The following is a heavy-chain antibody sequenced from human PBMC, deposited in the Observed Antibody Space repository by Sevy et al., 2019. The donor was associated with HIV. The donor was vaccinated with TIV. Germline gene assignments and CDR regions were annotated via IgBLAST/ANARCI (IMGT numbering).Heavy chain of an antibody. Sequence: GGSLRLSCAASGFTFSSYSMNWVRQAPGKGLEWVSSISSSSSYIYYADSVKGRFTISRDNAKNSLYLQMNSLRAEDTAVSYCARSDGGSDFWSGYYDYWGQGTLVTVSS. CDR3: ARSDGGSDFWSGYYDY. CDR1: GFTFSSYS. V-gene: IGHV3-21*01. D-gene: IGHD3-3*01. J-gene: IGHJ4*02. CDR2: ISSSSSYI.